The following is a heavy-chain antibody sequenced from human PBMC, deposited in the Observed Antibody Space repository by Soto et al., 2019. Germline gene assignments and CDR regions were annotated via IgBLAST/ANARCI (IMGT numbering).Heavy chain of an antibody. V-gene: IGHV1-69*01. J-gene: IGHJ6*02. CDR2: ISPIFGTA. CDR1: GGTFSSYA. D-gene: IGHD2-8*01. Sequence: QVQLVQSGAEVKKPGSSVKVSCKASGGTFSSYAISWVRQAPGQGLEWMGGISPIFGTANYAQKLQGRVTITADESTSSAYMELSSLRSEDTAVYYCARGVLDFTVCTNGVCHSGYYYDGMDVWGQGTTVTVSS. CDR3: ARGVLDFTVCTNGVCHSGYYYDGMDV.